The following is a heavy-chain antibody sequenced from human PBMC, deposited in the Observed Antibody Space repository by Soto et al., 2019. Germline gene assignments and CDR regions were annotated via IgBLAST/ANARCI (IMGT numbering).Heavy chain of an antibody. CDR1: GQSFSGHS. V-gene: IGHV4-34*01. CDR2: INESGST. Sequence: QVQLQQWGAGLVKPSETLSLSCAVYGQSFSGHSWAWIRQPPGKGLEWIGEINESGSTYYNPSLKSRVDISTDTSKNPFSLKLSSVSAADTAAYFCARGSGIVALPGELEDVKYDYWGQGTLVNVSS. D-gene: IGHD1-1*01. CDR3: ARGSGIVALPGELEDVKYDY. J-gene: IGHJ4*02.